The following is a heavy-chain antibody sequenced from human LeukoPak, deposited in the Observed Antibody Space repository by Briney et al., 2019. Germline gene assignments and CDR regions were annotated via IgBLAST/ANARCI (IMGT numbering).Heavy chain of an antibody. J-gene: IGHJ4*02. D-gene: IGHD1-26*01. V-gene: IGHV1-69*05. CDR2: IIPIFGTA. Sequence: ASVKVSCKASGGTFSSYAISWVRQAPGQGLEWMGGIIPIFGTANYAQKFQGRVSMTTDTSTSTVYMELRSLTSDDTAVYYCARERGSHFDYWGQGTLVTVSS. CDR3: ARERGSHFDY. CDR1: GGTFSSYA.